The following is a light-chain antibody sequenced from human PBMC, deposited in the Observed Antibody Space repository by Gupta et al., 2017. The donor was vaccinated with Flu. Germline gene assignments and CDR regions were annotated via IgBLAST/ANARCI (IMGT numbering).Light chain of an antibody. J-gene: IGKJ1*01. Sequence: WLTWYQQKPGKAPKLLIYKASSLETGVPSRFSGSGSGAEFTLTISSLQPDDFATYYCQQYDTYWTFGQGTKVEVK. CDR3: QQYDTYWT. CDR1: W. CDR2: KAS. V-gene: IGKV1-5*03.